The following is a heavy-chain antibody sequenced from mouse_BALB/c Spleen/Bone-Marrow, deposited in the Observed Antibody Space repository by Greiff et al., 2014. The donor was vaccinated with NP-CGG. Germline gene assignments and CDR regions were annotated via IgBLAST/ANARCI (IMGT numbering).Heavy chain of an antibody. J-gene: IGHJ4*01. V-gene: IGHV14-3*02. CDR1: GFNIKDTY. Sequence: EVKLVESGAELVKPGASVKLSCTASGFNIKDTYMHWVKQRPEQGLEWIGRIDPANGNTKYDPKFQGKATITADTSSNTAYLQLSSLTSEDTAVYYCARYNEHYAVDYWGQGTSVTVSS. CDR3: ARYNEHYAVDY. CDR2: IDPANGNT.